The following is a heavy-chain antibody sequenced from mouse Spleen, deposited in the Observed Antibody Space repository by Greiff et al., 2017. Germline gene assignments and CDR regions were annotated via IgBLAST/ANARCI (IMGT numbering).Heavy chain of an antibody. CDR3: ARSHYYGYGDY. CDR2: ISYDGSN. Sequence: EVQRVESGPGLVKPSQSLSLTCSVTGYSITSGYYWNWIRQVPGNKLEWMGYISYDGSNNYNPSLKNRISITRDTSKNQFFLKLNSVTTEDTATYYCARSHYYGYGDYWGQGTTLTVSS. CDR1: GYSITSGYY. V-gene: IGHV3-6*01. D-gene: IGHD1-2*01. J-gene: IGHJ2*01.